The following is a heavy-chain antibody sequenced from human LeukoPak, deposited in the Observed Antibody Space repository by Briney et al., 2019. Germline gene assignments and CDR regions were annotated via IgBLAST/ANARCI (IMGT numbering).Heavy chain of an antibody. V-gene: IGHV3-30*02. D-gene: IGHD5-12*01. J-gene: IGHJ4*02. Sequence: PGGSLRLSCAASGFTFSTYGMYWVRQAPGKGLEWVAFISYDGSKKYYADSVKGRFTVSRDDSENTLYLQMNSLRAEDTAFYYCAKAYAGYDLGGSYYLGYWGQGTLVTVSS. CDR3: AKAYAGYDLGGSYYLGY. CDR1: GFTFSTYG. CDR2: ISYDGSKK.